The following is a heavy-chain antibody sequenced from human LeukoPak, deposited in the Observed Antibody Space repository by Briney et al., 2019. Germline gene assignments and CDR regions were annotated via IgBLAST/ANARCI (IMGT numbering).Heavy chain of an antibody. V-gene: IGHV3-23*01. CDR3: AKAPVTSCRGAFCYPFDY. CDR2: MSGGGGST. CDR1: GFTFSSYA. J-gene: IGHJ4*02. D-gene: IGHD2-15*01. Sequence: GGTLRLSCAASGFTFSSYAMIWVRQAPGKGLEWVSGMSGGGGSTYYADSVKGRFTISRDTSRSTLYLQMNSLRAEDAAVYYCAKAPVTSCRGAFCYPFDYWGQGTLVTVSS.